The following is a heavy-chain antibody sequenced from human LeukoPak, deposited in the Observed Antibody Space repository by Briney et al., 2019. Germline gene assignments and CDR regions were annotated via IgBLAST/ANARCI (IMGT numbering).Heavy chain of an antibody. CDR2: IRQDDSEK. CDR3: ARDQTYYYGSGHLYYYYYGMDV. Sequence: PGGSLRLSCSASGFTFSDYWMIWVRQAPGKGLEWVANIRQDDSEKNYVDSVKGRFTISRDNAKFSLYLQMSSLRAEDTAVYYCARDQTYYYGSGHLYYYYYGMDVWGQGTTVTVSS. D-gene: IGHD3-10*01. J-gene: IGHJ6*02. V-gene: IGHV3-7*01. CDR1: GFTFSDYW.